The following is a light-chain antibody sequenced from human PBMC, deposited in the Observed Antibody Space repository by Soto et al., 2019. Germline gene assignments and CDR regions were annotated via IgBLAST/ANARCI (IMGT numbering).Light chain of an antibody. J-gene: IGKJ2*01. CDR3: QKYNSAPPYT. CDR2: AAS. Sequence: DIQMTQSPSSLSASVGDRVTITCRASQGISNYLAWYQQKPGKVPKLLIYAASTLQSEVPSRFSGSGSGTDFTLTISSLQPEDVATYYCQKYNSAPPYTFGQGTKLEIK. CDR1: QGISNY. V-gene: IGKV1-27*01.